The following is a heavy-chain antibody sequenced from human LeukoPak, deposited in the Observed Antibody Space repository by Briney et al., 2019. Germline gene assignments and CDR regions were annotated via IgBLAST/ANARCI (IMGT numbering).Heavy chain of an antibody. D-gene: IGHD6-19*01. V-gene: IGHV4-34*01. CDR1: GGSFSGYY. CDR2: INHSGST. Sequence: SETLSLTCAVYGGSFSGYYWSWIRQPPGKGLEWIGEINHSGSTNYNPSLKSRVTISVDTSKNQFSLKLSSVTAADTAVYYCARGVIAVARAYYHYYYGMDVWGQGTTVTVSS. J-gene: IGHJ6*02. CDR3: ARGVIAVARAYYHYYYGMDV.